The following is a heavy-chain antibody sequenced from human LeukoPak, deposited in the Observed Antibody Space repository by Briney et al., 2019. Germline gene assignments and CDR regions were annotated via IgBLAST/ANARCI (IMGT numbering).Heavy chain of an antibody. CDR3: ASLTGIAARVGVDY. CDR1: GGSFSGYY. Sequence: SETLSLTCAVYGGSFSGYYWSWIRQPPGKGLEWIGEINHSGSTNYNPSLKSRVTISVDTSKNQFSLKLSSVTAADTAVYYCASLTGIAARVGVDYWGQGTLVTVSS. D-gene: IGHD6-6*01. J-gene: IGHJ4*02. CDR2: INHSGST. V-gene: IGHV4-34*01.